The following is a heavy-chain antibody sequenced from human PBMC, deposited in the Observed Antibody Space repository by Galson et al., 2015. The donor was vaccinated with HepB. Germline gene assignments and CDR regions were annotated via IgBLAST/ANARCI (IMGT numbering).Heavy chain of an antibody. D-gene: IGHD4-17*01. Sequence: SLRLSCAASRFTFSSYAMSWVRQAPGKGLEWVSGIIGNGARTYYADSVKGRFTVSRDKSKNTLYLQMNSLRAEDTAVYYCAKVGGYFMLGYGDSHFDYWGHGTLVTVSS. CDR2: IIGNGART. CDR3: AKVGGYFMLGYGDSHFDY. J-gene: IGHJ4*01. V-gene: IGHV3-23*01. CDR1: RFTFSSYA.